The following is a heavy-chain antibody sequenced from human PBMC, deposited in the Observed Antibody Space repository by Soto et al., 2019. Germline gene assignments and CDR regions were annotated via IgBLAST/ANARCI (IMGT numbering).Heavy chain of an antibody. Sequence: PGESLKISCKGSGYSFTSYWIGWVRQMPGKGLEWMGIIYPGDSDTRYSPSFQGQVTISADKSISTAYLQWSSLKASDTAMYYCARLSVVVPAAMLGPPWFDPWGQGTQVTVSS. V-gene: IGHV5-51*01. CDR1: GYSFTSYW. CDR3: ARLSVVVPAAMLGPPWFDP. CDR2: IYPGDSDT. J-gene: IGHJ5*02. D-gene: IGHD2-2*01.